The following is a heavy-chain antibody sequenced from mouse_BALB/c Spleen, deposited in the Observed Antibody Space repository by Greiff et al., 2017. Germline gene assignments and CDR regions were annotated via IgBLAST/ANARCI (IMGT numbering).Heavy chain of an antibody. Sequence: VMLVESGPGLVAPSQSLSITCTVSGFSLTSYGVHWVRQPPGKGLEWLGVIWAGGSTNYNSALMSRLSISKDNSKSQVFLKMNSLQTDDTARYYCARGTYGNYPLLSMDYWGQGTSVTVSS. CDR3: ARGTYGNYPLLSMDY. D-gene: IGHD2-10*02. CDR1: GFSLTSYG. V-gene: IGHV2-9*02. CDR2: IWAGGST. J-gene: IGHJ4*01.